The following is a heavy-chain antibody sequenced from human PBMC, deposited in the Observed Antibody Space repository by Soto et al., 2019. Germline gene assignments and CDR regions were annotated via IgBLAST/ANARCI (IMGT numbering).Heavy chain of an antibody. V-gene: IGHV3-21*01. CDR1: GFTFSSYS. Sequence: GGSLRLSCAASGFTFSSYSMNWVRRAPGKGLEWVSSISSSSSYMYYADSVKGRFTISRDNAKNSLCLQMNSLRAEDTAVYYCARDLYYDFWSGYYAIDAFDIWGQGTMVTVSS. D-gene: IGHD3-3*01. CDR2: ISSSSSYM. J-gene: IGHJ3*02. CDR3: ARDLYYDFWSGYYAIDAFDI.